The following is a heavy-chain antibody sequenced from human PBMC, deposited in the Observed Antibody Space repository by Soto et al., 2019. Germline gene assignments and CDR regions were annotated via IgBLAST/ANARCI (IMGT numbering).Heavy chain of an antibody. D-gene: IGHD1-1*01. V-gene: IGHV3-23*01. J-gene: IGHJ4*02. CDR2: IPSSGDDT. Sequence: PGGSLRLSCSASGFTFSNYAMSWVRQAPGKGLEWVSGIPSSGDDTYYADSVKGRFTISRDNSQSTLYLQMDSLRTDDTALYYCAKEQLERRFGFDYWGQGALVTVSS. CDR3: AKEQLERRFGFDY. CDR1: GFTFSNYA.